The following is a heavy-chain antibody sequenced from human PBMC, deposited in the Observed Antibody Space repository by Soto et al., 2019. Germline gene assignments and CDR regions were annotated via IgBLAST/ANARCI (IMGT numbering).Heavy chain of an antibody. CDR1: GGTFSSYA. CDR3: ARPRSTIFGVDPTLAHGYYYGTDV. Sequence: ASVKVSCKASGGTFSSYAISWVRQAPGQGLEWMGGIIPIFGTANYAQKFQGRVTITADESTSTAYMELSSLRSEDTAVYYCARPRSTIFGVDPTLAHGYYYGTDVWGQGTTVTVSS. J-gene: IGHJ6*02. D-gene: IGHD3-3*01. V-gene: IGHV1-69*13. CDR2: IIPIFGTA.